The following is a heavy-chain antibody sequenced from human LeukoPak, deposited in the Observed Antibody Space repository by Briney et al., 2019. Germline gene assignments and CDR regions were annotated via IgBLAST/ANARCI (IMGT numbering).Heavy chain of an antibody. CDR3: ARGGTIFGVVLHTFDY. D-gene: IGHD3-3*01. J-gene: IGHJ4*02. V-gene: IGHV1-2*02. Sequence: ASVKVSCKASGYTFTGYYMHWVRQAPGQGLEWMAWINPNSGGTNYAQKFQGRVTMTRDTSISTAYMELSGLRPDDTAVYYCARGGTIFGVVLHTFDYWGQGTLVTVSS. CDR1: GYTFTGYY. CDR2: INPNSGGT.